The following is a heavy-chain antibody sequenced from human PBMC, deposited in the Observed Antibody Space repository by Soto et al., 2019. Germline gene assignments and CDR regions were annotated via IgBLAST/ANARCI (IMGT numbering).Heavy chain of an antibody. D-gene: IGHD1-26*01. J-gene: IGHJ6*02. V-gene: IGHV4-59*01. CDR1: GGSISSYY. Sequence: PSETLSLTCTVSGGSISSYYWSWIRQPPGKGLEWIGYIYYSGSTNYNPSLKSRVTISVDTSKNQFSLKLSSVTAADTAVYYCARVEVGATTAHYYYGMDVWGQGNTVTV. CDR3: ARVEVGATTAHYYYGMDV. CDR2: IYYSGST.